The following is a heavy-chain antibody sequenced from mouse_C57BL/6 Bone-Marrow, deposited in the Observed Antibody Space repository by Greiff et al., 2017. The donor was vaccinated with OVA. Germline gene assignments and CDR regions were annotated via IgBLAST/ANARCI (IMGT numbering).Heavy chain of an antibody. Sequence: EVQLQQSGPVLVKPGASVKMSCKASGYTFTDYYMNWVKQSHGMSLEWIGVINPYNGGTSYNQQFKGKATLTVDKSSSTAYMELNSLTSEDSAVYYCARRYDGSSLFDYGGQGTTLTVSS. CDR2: INPYNGGT. V-gene: IGHV1-19*01. CDR3: ARRYDGSSLFDY. D-gene: IGHD1-1*01. J-gene: IGHJ2*01. CDR1: GYTFTDYY.